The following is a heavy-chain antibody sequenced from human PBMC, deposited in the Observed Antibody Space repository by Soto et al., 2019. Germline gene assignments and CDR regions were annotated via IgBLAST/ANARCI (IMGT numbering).Heavy chain of an antibody. CDR1: GFTFTSSA. D-gene: IGHD4-4*01. CDR3: AAETTVTTAENY. J-gene: IGHJ4*02. V-gene: IGHV1-58*01. Sequence: QMQLVQSGPEVKKPGTSVKVSCKASGFTFTSSAVQWVRQARGQRLEWIGWIVVGSGNTNYAQKFQERVTITRDMSTSTAYMELSSLRSEDTAVYYCAAETTVTTAENYWGQGTLVTVSS. CDR2: IVVGSGNT.